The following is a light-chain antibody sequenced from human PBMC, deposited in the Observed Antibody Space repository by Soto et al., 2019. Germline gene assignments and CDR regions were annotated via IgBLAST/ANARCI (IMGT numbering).Light chain of an antibody. CDR1: QTISSW. V-gene: IGKV1-5*03. J-gene: IGKJ1*01. CDR2: RAS. CDR3: QHYNTYSWT. Sequence: DIQMTQSPSTLSASVGDRVTITCRVSQTISSWLAWYQQKPGKAPKLLIYRASTLESGVPSRFSGSGSGTEFTLTISGLQPDDFATYYCQHYNTYSWTFGQGTKVDIK.